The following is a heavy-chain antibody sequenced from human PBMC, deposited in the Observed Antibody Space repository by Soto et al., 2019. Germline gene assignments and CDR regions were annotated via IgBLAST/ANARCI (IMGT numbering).Heavy chain of an antibody. V-gene: IGHV1-46*01. Sequence: GASVKVSCKASGYTFTIYYMHWVRQAPGQGLEWMGIINPSGGSTSYAQIFQGRVTMTRDTSTSTVYVELSSLRSEDTAIYYCARSRDRFDYWGQGPLVTVYS. CDR3: ARSRDRFDY. J-gene: IGHJ4*02. CDR2: INPSGGST. CDR1: GYTFTIYY.